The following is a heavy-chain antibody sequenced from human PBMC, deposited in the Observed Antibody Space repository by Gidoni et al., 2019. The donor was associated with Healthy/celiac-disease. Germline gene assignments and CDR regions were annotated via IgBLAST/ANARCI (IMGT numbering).Heavy chain of an antibody. J-gene: IGHJ2*01. D-gene: IGHD5-18*01. CDR1: GFTFSSYS. V-gene: IGHV3-21*01. CDR3: AREGTAMVALRYFDL. CDR2: ISSSSSYI. Sequence: EVQLVESGGGLVKPGGSLSLSCAASGFTFSSYSMNWVRQAPGKGLEWVSSISSSSSYIYYADSVKGRFTISRDNAKNSLYLQMNSLRAEDTAVYYCAREGTAMVALRYFDLWGRGTLVTVSS.